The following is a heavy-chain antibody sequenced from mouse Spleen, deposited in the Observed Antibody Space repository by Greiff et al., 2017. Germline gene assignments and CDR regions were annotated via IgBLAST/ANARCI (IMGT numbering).Heavy chain of an antibody. CDR3: ARNRRITTVVARDYYYAMDY. V-gene: IGHV2-4-1*01. CDR1: GFSLTSYG. J-gene: IGHJ4*01. D-gene: IGHD1-1*01. CDR2: IWSGGST. Sequence: QVQLKESGPGLVQPSQSLSITCTVSGFSLTSYGVHWVRQSPGKGLEWLGVIWSGGSTDYNAAFISRLSISKDNSKSQVFFKMNSLQADDTAIYYCARNRRITTVVARDYYYAMDYWGQGTSVTVSS.